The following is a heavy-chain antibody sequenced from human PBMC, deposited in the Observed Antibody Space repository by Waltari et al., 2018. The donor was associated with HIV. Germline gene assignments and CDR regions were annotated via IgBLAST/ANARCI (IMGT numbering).Heavy chain of an antibody. CDR1: GFTVSSNY. CDR2: IYSGGST. J-gene: IGHJ3*02. V-gene: IGHV3-53*02. D-gene: IGHD1-26*01. CDR3: ARVPSMAANDAFDI. Sequence: EVQLVETGGGLIQPGGSLRLSCAASGFTVSSNYMSWVRQAPGKGLEWFSVIYSGGSTYYAASVKGRFTISRDNSKNTLYLQMNSLRAEDTAVYYCARVPSMAANDAFDIWGQGTMVTVSS.